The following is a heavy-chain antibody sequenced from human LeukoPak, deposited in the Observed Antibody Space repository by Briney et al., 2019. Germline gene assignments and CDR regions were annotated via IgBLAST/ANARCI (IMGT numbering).Heavy chain of an antibody. D-gene: IGHD1-1*01. CDR2: IKSDGSST. Sequence: AGGSLRLSCAASGFTFSSYWMHWVRQAPGKGLVWVSRIKSDGSSTSYADSAKGRFTISRDNAKNTLYLQMNNLRVDDTAVYYCARDTTLGRTDYWGQGTLVTVAS. CDR3: ARDTTLGRTDY. J-gene: IGHJ4*02. V-gene: IGHV3-74*01. CDR1: GFTFSSYW.